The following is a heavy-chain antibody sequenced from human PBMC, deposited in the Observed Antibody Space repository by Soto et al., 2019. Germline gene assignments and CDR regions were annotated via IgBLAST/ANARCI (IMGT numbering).Heavy chain of an antibody. D-gene: IGHD4-17*01. V-gene: IGHV4-59*01. Sequence: SETLSLTCTVSGGSISSSYWSWIRQPPGKGLEWIGYIYYSGSTNYNPSLKSRVTISVDTSKNQFSLKLRSVTAADTAVYYCANYPTTVTSDYWGQGTLVTVSS. CDR1: GGSISSSY. CDR3: ANYPTTVTSDY. J-gene: IGHJ4*02. CDR2: IYYSGST.